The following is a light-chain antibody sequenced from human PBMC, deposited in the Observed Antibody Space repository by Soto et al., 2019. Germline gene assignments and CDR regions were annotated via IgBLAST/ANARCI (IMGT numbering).Light chain of an antibody. CDR2: GAS. V-gene: IGKV3-20*01. Sequence: PGERATLSCRASQRVGSNYLAWYQQNPDQPPRLFIHGASGRATGITDRFSGSGSGTDFTLTISRLEPEDFVVYYCQQYDSTRWTFGQATKVEIK. CDR3: QQYDSTRWT. CDR1: QRVGSNY. J-gene: IGKJ1*01.